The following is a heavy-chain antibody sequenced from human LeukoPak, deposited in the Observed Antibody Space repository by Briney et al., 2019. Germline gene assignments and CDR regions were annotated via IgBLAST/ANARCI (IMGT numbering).Heavy chain of an antibody. CDR2: INAGNGNT. CDR3: ARDADWQQLSPRTDY. Sequence: ASVKVSCKASGYTFTSYAMHWVRQAPGQRLEWMGWINAGNGNTKYSQKFQGRVTITRDTSASTAYMELSSLRSEDTAVYYCARDADWQQLSPRTDYWGQGTLVTVSS. V-gene: IGHV1-3*01. CDR1: GYTFTSYA. D-gene: IGHD6-13*01. J-gene: IGHJ4*02.